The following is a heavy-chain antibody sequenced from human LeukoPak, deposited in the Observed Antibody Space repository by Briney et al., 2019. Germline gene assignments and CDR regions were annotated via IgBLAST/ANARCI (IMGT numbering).Heavy chain of an antibody. J-gene: IGHJ4*02. Sequence: LSLTCTVSGGSISSYYWSWIRQPPGKGLEWVSGISWNSGSIGYADSVKGRFTISRDNAKNSLYLQMNSLRAEDTALYYCAKASTVAAAGNHFDYWGQGTLVTVSS. V-gene: IGHV3-9*01. CDR1: GGSISSYY. CDR3: AKASTVAAAGNHFDY. D-gene: IGHD6-13*01. CDR2: ISWNSGSI.